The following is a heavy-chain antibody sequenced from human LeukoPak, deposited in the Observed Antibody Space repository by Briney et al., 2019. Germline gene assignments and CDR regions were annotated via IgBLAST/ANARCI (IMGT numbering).Heavy chain of an antibody. CDR3: ARGPGGEFDY. D-gene: IGHD2-8*02. J-gene: IGHJ4*02. CDR1: GGSITSAGYY. CDR2: IYHSGST. V-gene: IGHV4-31*03. Sequence: SETLSLTCTVSGGSITSAGYYWTWIRQHPGKGLEWIGYIYHSGSTFYNPSLKRRLTMSVDTSKNQFSLKLNSVTTADTAVYFCARGPGGEFDYWGQGTLVTVSS.